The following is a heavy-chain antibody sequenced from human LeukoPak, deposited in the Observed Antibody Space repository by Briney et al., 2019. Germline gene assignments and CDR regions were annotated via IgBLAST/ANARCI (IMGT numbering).Heavy chain of an antibody. CDR1: GFTFSRHW. J-gene: IGHJ4*02. Sequence: PGGSLRLSCAASGFTFSRHWMSWVRQAPGKGLEWVANIKQDGSEKYYVDSVKGRFTISRDNAKNSLYLQMNSLRAEDTAVYYCARDLGVVTIDYWGQGTLVTVSS. D-gene: IGHD4-23*01. CDR2: IKQDGSEK. CDR3: ARDLGVVTIDY. V-gene: IGHV3-7*01.